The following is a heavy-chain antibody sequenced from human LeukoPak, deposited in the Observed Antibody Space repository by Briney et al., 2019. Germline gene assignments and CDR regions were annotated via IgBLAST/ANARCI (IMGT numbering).Heavy chain of an antibody. Sequence: GGSLRLSCAASGVTVSSNYMSWVRQAPGKGLEWVSVIYSGGRTYYADSVKCRFTICRDNSKSTLFLQMNSLRAEDTAVYYCARVGFRFLSRGPPANFDYWGQGTLVTVSS. V-gene: IGHV3-66*02. D-gene: IGHD3-3*01. J-gene: IGHJ4*02. CDR3: ARVGFRFLSRGPPANFDY. CDR1: GVTVSSNY. CDR2: IYSGGRT.